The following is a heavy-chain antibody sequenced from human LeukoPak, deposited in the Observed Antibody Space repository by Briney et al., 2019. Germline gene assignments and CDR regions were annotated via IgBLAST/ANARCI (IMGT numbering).Heavy chain of an antibody. D-gene: IGHD1-26*01. CDR3: ASSVPSGHFDL. CDR1: GGSISSYY. J-gene: IGHJ2*01. CDR2: IYYSGST. V-gene: IGHV4-59*08. Sequence: SETLSLTCTVSGGSISSYYWSWIRQPPGKGLEWIGYIYYSGSTNYNPSLKSRVTISVDTSKNQFSLRLSSVTAADTAVYYCASSVPSGHFDLWGRGTLVTVSS.